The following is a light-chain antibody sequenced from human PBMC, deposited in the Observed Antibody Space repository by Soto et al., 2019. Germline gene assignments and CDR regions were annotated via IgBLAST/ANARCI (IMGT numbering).Light chain of an antibody. CDR2: GAS. V-gene: IGKV3-15*01. CDR1: QSISSN. CDR3: QQSSNWPRT. Sequence: EIVMTQSPATLSVSPGERATLSCRASQSISSNLAWYQQRPGQPPRLLIYGASTRATGIPARFSGSGSGTEFTLTISSLQSEDFAVYYCQQSSNWPRTVGQGTKVDIK. J-gene: IGKJ1*01.